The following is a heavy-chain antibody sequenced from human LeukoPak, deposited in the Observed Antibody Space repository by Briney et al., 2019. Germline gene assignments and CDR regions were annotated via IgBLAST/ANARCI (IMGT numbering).Heavy chain of an antibody. D-gene: IGHD3-22*01. CDR3: ARVYGILGYYYDSSGPSADWYFDL. V-gene: IGHV4-4*07. CDR1: GGSISSYY. Sequence: SETLSLTCTVSGGSISSYYWSWIRQPAGKGLEWIGRIYTSGSTNYNPSLKSRVTISVDTSKNQFSLKLSSVTAADTAVYYCARVYGILGYYYDSSGPSADWYFDLWGRGTLVTVSS. J-gene: IGHJ2*01. CDR2: IYTSGST.